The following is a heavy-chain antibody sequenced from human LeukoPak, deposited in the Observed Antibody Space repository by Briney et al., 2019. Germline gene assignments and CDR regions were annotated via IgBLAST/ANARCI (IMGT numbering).Heavy chain of an antibody. CDR3: ATLWFGALYMDV. J-gene: IGHJ6*03. Sequence: ASVKVSCKASGGTFSSYAISWVRQAPGQGLEWMGGIIPIFGTANYAQKFQGRVTITADKSTSTAYMELSSLRSEDTAVYYCATLWFGALYMDVWGKGTTVTISS. CDR2: IIPIFGTA. V-gene: IGHV1-69*06. D-gene: IGHD3-10*01. CDR1: GGTFSSYA.